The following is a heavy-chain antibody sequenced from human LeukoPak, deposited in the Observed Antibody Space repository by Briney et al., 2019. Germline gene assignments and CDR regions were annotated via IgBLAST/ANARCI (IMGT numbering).Heavy chain of an antibody. CDR2: ISKTGGSK. CDR3: SKDRWGSGGSGGGDY. Sequence: GGSLRLSCAASGFTFSSYAMTWVRQAPGKGLEWVSTISKTGGSKYYADSVKGRFTISRDNSKNTLYLQMNSLRVEDTAVYYCSKDRWGSGGSGGGDYWGQGTLVTVSS. D-gene: IGHD2-15*01. J-gene: IGHJ4*02. V-gene: IGHV3-23*01. CDR1: GFTFSSYA.